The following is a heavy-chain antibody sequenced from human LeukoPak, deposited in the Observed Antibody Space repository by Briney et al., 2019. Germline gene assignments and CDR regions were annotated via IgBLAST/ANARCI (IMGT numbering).Heavy chain of an antibody. CDR1: GFPFSSYG. Sequence: GGSLDLSCAASGFPFSSYGMPWVRQAPGKGLEWVAVILSDGSKEFYTDSVKGRFTISRDNSKNTLYLQMNSLRAEDTAVYYCVRSSSRPTYYYYYMDVWGKGTTVTVSS. J-gene: IGHJ6*03. D-gene: IGHD6-6*01. CDR2: ILSDGSKE. CDR3: VRSSSRPTYYYYYMDV. V-gene: IGHV3-33*01.